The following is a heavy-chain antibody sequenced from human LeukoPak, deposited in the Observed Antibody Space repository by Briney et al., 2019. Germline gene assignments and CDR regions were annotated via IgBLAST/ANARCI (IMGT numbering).Heavy chain of an antibody. CDR3: AKDFNDYGDYYYYYGMDV. Sequence: GGSLRLSCAAFGFTFSSYGMHWVRQAPGKGLEWVAVISYDGSNKYYADSVKGRFTISRDSSKNTLYLQMNSLRAEDTAVYYCAKDFNDYGDYYYYYGMDVWGQGTTVTVSS. CDR2: ISYDGSNK. J-gene: IGHJ6*02. V-gene: IGHV3-30*18. D-gene: IGHD4-17*01. CDR1: GFTFSSYG.